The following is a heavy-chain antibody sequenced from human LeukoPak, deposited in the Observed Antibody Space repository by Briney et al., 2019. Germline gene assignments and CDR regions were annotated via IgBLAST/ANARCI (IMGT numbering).Heavy chain of an antibody. D-gene: IGHD3-10*01. CDR2: IYSGGST. CDR3: ARGPYGSGAY. Sequence: QSGGSLRLSCAASGFTFSSYGMSWVRQAPGKGLEWVSVIYSGGSTYYADSVKGRFTISRDNSKNTLYLQMHSLRADDTAVYYCARGPYGSGAYWGQGTLVTVSS. V-gene: IGHV3-53*01. J-gene: IGHJ4*02. CDR1: GFTFSSYG.